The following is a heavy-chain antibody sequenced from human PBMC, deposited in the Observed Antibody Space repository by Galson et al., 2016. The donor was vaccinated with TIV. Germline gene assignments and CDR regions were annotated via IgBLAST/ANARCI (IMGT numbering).Heavy chain of an antibody. CDR3: ARGGYGNHF. Sequence: SLRLSCAASGFTFRSFGMHWVRQAPGKGLEWLAFLRYDGSDIVYTESVKGRFTMSRDNGKNTLYLQMNSLRAEDTARYYCARGGYGNHFGGKGTLVTVSS. CDR1: GFTFRSFG. D-gene: IGHD1-14*01. J-gene: IGHJ4*02. CDR2: LRYDGSDI. V-gene: IGHV3-30*02.